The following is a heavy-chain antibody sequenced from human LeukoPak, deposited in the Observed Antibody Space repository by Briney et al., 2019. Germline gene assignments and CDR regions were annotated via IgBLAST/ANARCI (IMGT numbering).Heavy chain of an antibody. CDR3: ASFGISWRSSY. D-gene: IGHD2-21*01. CDR2: ISDDGSYT. CDR1: GFSFSSHW. J-gene: IGHJ4*02. V-gene: IGHV3-74*01. Sequence: GGSLRLSCAASGFSFSSHWVHWVRQAPGKGLVWVSRISDDGSYTSNVDSVKGRFTISRDNVNNMLYLHMNSLRAEDTAVYYCASFGISWRSSYWGQGALVTVSS.